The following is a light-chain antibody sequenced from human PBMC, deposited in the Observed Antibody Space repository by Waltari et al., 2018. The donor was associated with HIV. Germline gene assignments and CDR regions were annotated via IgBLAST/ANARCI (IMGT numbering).Light chain of an antibody. J-gene: IGLJ3*02. V-gene: IGLV2-14*01. CDR3: ISYTRSATWV. CDR1: SSDIGAYNH. Sequence: QSALTQPASVSGSPGQSITIPCTGTSSDIGAYNHVSWYQQHPGKAPKVMIYGVNNRPSGVSNRFSGSKSGNTASLTISGLQAEDEADYYCISYTRSATWVFGGGTKLTVL. CDR2: GVN.